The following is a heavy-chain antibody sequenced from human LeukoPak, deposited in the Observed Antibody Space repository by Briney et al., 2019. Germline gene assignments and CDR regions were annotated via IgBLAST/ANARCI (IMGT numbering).Heavy chain of an antibody. CDR3: ARRTYSSGSDLDY. J-gene: IGHJ4*02. D-gene: IGHD6-19*01. CDR2: IYYSGST. V-gene: IGHV4-39*07. Sequence: SETLSLTCTVSGGSISSSSYYWRWLRQPPGKGLEWIGSIYYSGSTYYNPSLKSRVTISVNTSKNQFSLKLSSVTAADTAVYYCARRTYSSGSDLDYWGQGALVTVSS. CDR1: GGSISSSSYY.